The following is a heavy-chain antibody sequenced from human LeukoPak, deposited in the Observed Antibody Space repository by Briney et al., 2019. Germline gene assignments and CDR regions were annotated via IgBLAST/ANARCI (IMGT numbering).Heavy chain of an antibody. CDR2: ISSSSSYI. Sequence: PGGSLRLSCEGSAFIFSGHWMNWVRQAPGKGLEWVSSISSSSSYIYYADSVKGRFTISRDNAKNPLYLQMNSLRAEDTAVYYCARDVMTTPDDIANYYYGMDVWGQGTTVTVSS. CDR3: ARDVMTTPDDIANYYYGMDV. V-gene: IGHV3-21*01. CDR1: AFIFSGHW. D-gene: IGHD4-11*01. J-gene: IGHJ6*02.